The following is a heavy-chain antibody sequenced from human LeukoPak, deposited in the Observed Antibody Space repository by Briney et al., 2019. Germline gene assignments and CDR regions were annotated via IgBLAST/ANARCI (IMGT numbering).Heavy chain of an antibody. Sequence: GGSLRLSCAASGFTFSSYAMSWVRQAPGKGLEWVSAISGSGGSTYYADSVKGRFTISRDNSKNTLYLQMNSLRAEGTAVYYCAKEGYYYDSSGYYRGFDYWGQGTLVTVSS. J-gene: IGHJ4*02. D-gene: IGHD3-22*01. CDR2: ISGSGGST. CDR3: AKEGYYYDSSGYYRGFDY. CDR1: GFTFSSYA. V-gene: IGHV3-23*01.